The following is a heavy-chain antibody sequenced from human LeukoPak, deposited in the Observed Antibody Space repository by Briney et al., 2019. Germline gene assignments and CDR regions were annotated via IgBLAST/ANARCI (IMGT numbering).Heavy chain of an antibody. J-gene: IGHJ4*02. CDR2: IYTRGST. D-gene: IGHD3-22*01. CDR1: GGSISSYC. Sequence: SETLSLTCTVSGGSISSYCWSWIRQPAGKGPEWIGRIYTRGSTNYNPSLKSRVTMSADMSKNQFSLRLSSVTAADAAVYYCAGEGHYYDSTGYYYGGEDYWGQGTLVTVSS. V-gene: IGHV4-4*07. CDR3: AGEGHYYDSTGYYYGGEDY.